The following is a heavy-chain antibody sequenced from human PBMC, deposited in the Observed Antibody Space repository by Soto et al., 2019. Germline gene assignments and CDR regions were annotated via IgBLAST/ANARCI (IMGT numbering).Heavy chain of an antibody. J-gene: IGHJ6*02. CDR3: ARDHRYDILTGYLPYYYYYGMDV. D-gene: IGHD3-9*01. V-gene: IGHV1-18*01. CDR2: ISAYNGNT. Sequence: GASVKDSCKGSCYTFTSYGISCVQQAPGQWLEWMGWISAYNGNTNYAQKLQGRVTMTTDTSTSTAYMELRSLRSDDTAVYYCARDHRYDILTGYLPYYYYYGMDVWGQGTTVTVSS. CDR1: CYTFTSYG.